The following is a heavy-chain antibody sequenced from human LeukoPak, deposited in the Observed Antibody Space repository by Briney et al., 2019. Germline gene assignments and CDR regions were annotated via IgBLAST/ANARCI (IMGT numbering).Heavy chain of an antibody. V-gene: IGHV4-39*01. CDR2: IYHSGST. CDR1: GGSISSSSYY. D-gene: IGHD3-3*01. J-gene: IGHJ4*02. Sequence: KPSETLSLTCTVSGGSISSSSYYWGWIRQPPGKGLEWIGSIYHSGSTYYNPSLKSRVTISVDTSKNQFSLKLSSVTAADTAVYYCAIFSRITIFGVVTPDNDYWGQGTLVTVSS. CDR3: AIFSRITIFGVVTPDNDY.